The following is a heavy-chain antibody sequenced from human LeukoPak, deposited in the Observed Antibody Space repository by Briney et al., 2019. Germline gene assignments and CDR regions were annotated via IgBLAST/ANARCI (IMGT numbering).Heavy chain of an antibody. CDR1: GFTVSSNY. CDR2: ISSSSSYI. D-gene: IGHD3-3*01. V-gene: IGHV3-21*01. J-gene: IGHJ4*02. CDR3: ASDGGFWSGYYNDY. Sequence: GGSLRLSCAASGFTVSSNYMNWVRQAPGKGLEWVSSISSSSSYIYYADSVKGRFTISRDNAKNSLYLQMNSLRAEDTAVYYCASDGGFWSGYYNDYWGQGTLVTVSS.